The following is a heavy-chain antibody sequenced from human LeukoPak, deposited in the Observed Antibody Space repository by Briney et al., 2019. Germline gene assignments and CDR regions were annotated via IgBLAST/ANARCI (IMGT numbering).Heavy chain of an antibody. D-gene: IGHD2/OR15-2a*01. CDR1: GDPFISYG. J-gene: IGHJ6*03. CDR3: AKEVEGYQLLSRKYYYYYMDV. V-gene: IGHV3-30*02. CDR2: IRDDGSNK. Sequence: GSLLLSCAASGDPFISYGMNWVRQAPGKGLEGVAFIRDDGSNKYYADSVKGRFTISRDKSKNTLYLQMNSLRAEDTAVYYCAKEVEGYQLLSRKYYYYYMDVWGKGTTVTISS.